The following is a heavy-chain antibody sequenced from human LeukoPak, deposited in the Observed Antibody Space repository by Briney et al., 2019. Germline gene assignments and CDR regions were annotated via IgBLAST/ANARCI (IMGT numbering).Heavy chain of an antibody. J-gene: IGHJ4*02. CDR1: IFTFDHYD. V-gene: IGHV3-9*03. CDR2: ISWNSATI. Sequence: GGSLRLSCAASIFTFDHYDMHWVRQAPGKGLEWVSSISWNSATIGYADSVRGRFTISRDNAKNSLYLQMNSLRAEDMAFYYCAKDVWPYTYYYDSHPLGGGFDSWGQGTLVTVSS. D-gene: IGHD3-22*01. CDR3: AKDVWPYTYYYDSHPLGGGFDS.